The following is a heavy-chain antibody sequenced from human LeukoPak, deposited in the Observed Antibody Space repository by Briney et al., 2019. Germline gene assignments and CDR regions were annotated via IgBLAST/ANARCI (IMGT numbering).Heavy chain of an antibody. CDR3: ARDGGQRGYSYGYALDFDY. Sequence: SETLSLTCTVSGGSISSYYWSWIRQPPGKGLEWIGYIYYSGSTNYNPSLKSRVTVSVDTSKNQFSLKLSSVTAADTAVYYCARDGGQRGYSYGYALDFDYWGQGTLVTVSS. J-gene: IGHJ4*02. D-gene: IGHD5-18*01. CDR2: IYYSGST. CDR1: GGSISSYY. V-gene: IGHV4-59*01.